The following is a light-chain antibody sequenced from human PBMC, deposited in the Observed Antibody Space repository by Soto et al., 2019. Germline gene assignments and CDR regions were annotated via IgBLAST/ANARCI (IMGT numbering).Light chain of an antibody. Sequence: ETVMTQSPDTLSVSPGASATLSCRASQDVRTNLAWCHQKPGQTPRLVLYGASKRATGIPARFSGSGSGRHFTRTISSLQSEDFGVYYCQHYNNGPPYNFGQGTKVESK. CDR2: GAS. J-gene: IGKJ2*01. CDR3: QHYNNGPPYN. CDR1: QDVRTN. V-gene: IGKV3-15*01.